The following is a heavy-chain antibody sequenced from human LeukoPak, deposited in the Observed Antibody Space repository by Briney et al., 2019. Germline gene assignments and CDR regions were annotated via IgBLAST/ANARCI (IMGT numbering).Heavy chain of an antibody. J-gene: IGHJ6*02. V-gene: IGHV1-2*04. CDR3: ARSRCSGGSCYRRYYYYGMDV. CDR2: INPNSGGT. Sequence: ASVKVSCKASGYTFTGYYMHWVRQAPGQGLEWMGWINPNSGGTNYAQKFQGWVTMTRDTSISTAYMELSRLRSDDTAVYYCARSRCSGGSCYRRYYYYGMDVWGQGTTVTVSS. D-gene: IGHD2-15*01. CDR1: GYTFTGYY.